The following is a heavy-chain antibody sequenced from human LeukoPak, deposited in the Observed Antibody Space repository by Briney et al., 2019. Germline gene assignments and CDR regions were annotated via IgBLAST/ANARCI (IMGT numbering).Heavy chain of an antibody. V-gene: IGHV5-51*01. J-gene: IGHJ4*02. CDR3: ARHLGAAMVSPLGH. CDR2: SYPGDSDT. D-gene: IGHD5-18*01. CDR1: GYNFSSYW. Sequence: GESLKISCKGSGYNFSSYWIGWVRQMPGKGLEWMGISYPGDSDTRYSPSFQGQVTISADRAITTAYVQWSSLQASDTDMYYCARHLGAAMVSPLGHWGQGTLVTVSS.